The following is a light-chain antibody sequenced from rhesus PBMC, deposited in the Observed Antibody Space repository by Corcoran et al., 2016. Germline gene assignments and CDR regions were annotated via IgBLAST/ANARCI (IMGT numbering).Light chain of an antibody. J-gene: IGKJ3*01. CDR3: QQHNSYPFT. CDR2: DAS. CDR1: QGISNY. Sequence: DIQMTQSPSSLSASVGDRVTLTCRTSQGISNYLAWYQQKPGKAPKLLIYDASTLQRWVPSRFSGSGSWTDFTLTISSLQPEDFATYFCQQHNSYPFTFGPGTKLDIK. V-gene: IGKV1-25*01.